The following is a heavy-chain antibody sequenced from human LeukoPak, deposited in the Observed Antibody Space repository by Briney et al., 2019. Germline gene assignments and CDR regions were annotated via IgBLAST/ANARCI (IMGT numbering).Heavy chain of an antibody. CDR3: ARDRGVVVETSGWFDP. V-gene: IGHV4-61*02. D-gene: IGHD2-2*01. Sequence: PSQTLSLTCTVSGGSISSGSYYWSWIRQPAGKGLEWIGRIYTSGSTNYNPSLKSRVTISVDTSKNQFSLKLSSVTAADTAVYYCARDRGVVVETSGWFDPWGQGTLVTVSS. CDR1: GGSISSGSYY. J-gene: IGHJ5*02. CDR2: IYTSGST.